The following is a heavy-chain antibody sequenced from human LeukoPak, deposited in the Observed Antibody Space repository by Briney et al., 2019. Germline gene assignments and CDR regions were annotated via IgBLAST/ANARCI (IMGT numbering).Heavy chain of an antibody. D-gene: IGHD3-22*01. J-gene: IGHJ4*02. CDR3: AGLTYYYDSSGYYYFDY. V-gene: IGHV4-34*01. CDR2: INHSGST. CDR1: GGSFSGYY. Sequence: PSETLSLTCAVYGGSFSGYYWSWIRQPPGKGLEWIGEINHSGSTNYNPSLKSRVTISVDTSKNQFSLKLSSVTAADTAVYYCAGLTYYYDSSGYYYFDYWGQGTLVTVSS.